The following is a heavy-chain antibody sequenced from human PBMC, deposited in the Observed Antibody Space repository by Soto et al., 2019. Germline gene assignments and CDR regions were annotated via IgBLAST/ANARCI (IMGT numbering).Heavy chain of an antibody. D-gene: IGHD3-10*01. Sequence: ASVKVSCKASGGTFSSYAISWVRQAPGQGLEWMGGIIPIFGTANYAKKFQGRVTITADESTSTAYMELSSLRSEDTAVYYCARYPGVEVRGVTKVYWGQGTLVTVSS. V-gene: IGHV1-69*13. CDR2: IIPIFGTA. CDR1: GGTFSSYA. J-gene: IGHJ4*02. CDR3: ARYPGVEVRGVTKVY.